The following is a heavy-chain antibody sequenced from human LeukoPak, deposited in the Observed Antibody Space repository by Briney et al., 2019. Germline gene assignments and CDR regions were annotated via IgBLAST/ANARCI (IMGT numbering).Heavy chain of an antibody. D-gene: IGHD3-9*01. J-gene: IGHJ3*02. V-gene: IGHV1-18*01. CDR2: ISGYNGTT. Sequence: ASVKVSCKASGYIFTSFGISWVRQAPGQGLEWMGWISGYNGTTNYAQNLQGRVTMTTDTSTSTAYMELRSLRSDDTAVYFCARDPIRYFDWLSPGDAFDIWGQGTMVTVSS. CDR3: ARDPIRYFDWLSPGDAFDI. CDR1: GYIFTSFG.